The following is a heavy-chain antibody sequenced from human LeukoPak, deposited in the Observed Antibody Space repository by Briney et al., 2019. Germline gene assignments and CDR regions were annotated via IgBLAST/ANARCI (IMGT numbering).Heavy chain of an antibody. Sequence: SQTLSLTCDISGDSVPSNSAAWNWIRQSPSRGLEWLGRTYYRSKWHNDYAVSVKSRITINRDTSKNKFSLLLNSVTPEDTGVYYCARTLDGSQDYWGHRKPVTVSS. J-gene: IGHJ4*01. CDR2: TYYRSKWHN. CDR1: GDSVPSNSAA. V-gene: IGHV6-1*01. D-gene: IGHD6-13*01. CDR3: ARTLDGSQDY.